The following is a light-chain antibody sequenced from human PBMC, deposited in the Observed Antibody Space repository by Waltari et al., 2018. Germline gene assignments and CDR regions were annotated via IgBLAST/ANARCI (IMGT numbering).Light chain of an antibody. CDR1: QSVLYSSNNKNH. J-gene: IGKJ1*01. CDR3: QQYYSLPWT. V-gene: IGKV4-1*01. Sequence: DIVMTQSPDSLAVSLCERATIHCKSSQSVLYSSNNKNHLAWYQQKPGQPPKLLVYWASTRESGVPDRFSGSGSGTDFTLTISSLQAEDVAVYYCQQYYSLPWTFGQGTKVEIK. CDR2: WAS.